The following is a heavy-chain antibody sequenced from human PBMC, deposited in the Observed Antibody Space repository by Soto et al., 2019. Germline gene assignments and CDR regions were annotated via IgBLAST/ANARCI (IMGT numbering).Heavy chain of an antibody. V-gene: IGHV4-34*01. J-gene: IGHJ3*02. CDR2: TSHSGGT. D-gene: IGHD2-21*02. Sequence: QVQLQQWGAELLKPSENLSITCAVSGGFVSSGSYYWSWIRQPPGKGLEWIGETSHSGGTNSNPSLKRRVTISVDTSKTQFSLMMASVTAADTALYYCARVERGTASTCVGAFDIWGPGTMVTVSS. CDR1: GGFVSSGSYY. CDR3: ARVERGTASTCVGAFDI.